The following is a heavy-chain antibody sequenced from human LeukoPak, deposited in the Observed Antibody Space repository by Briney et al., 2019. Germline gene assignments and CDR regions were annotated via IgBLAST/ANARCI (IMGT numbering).Heavy chain of an antibody. CDR3: ATSAAYCGGNCYSWTNGFDI. CDR1: GGSISDYY. V-gene: IGHV4-59*03. CDR2: VYLTGST. J-gene: IGHJ6*02. D-gene: IGHD2-21*02. Sequence: SETLSLTCPISGGSISDYYCNWLRQSPGKGLEWVGHVYLTGSTIYNPSLQSRVTISIDSSKNQFSLKMTTVTAADTAVYYCATSAAYCGGNCYSWTNGFDIWGQGTTVIISS.